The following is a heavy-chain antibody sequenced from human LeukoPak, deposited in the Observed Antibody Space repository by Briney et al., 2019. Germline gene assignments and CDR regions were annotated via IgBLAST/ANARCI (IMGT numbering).Heavy chain of an antibody. J-gene: IGHJ2*01. D-gene: IGHD3-9*01. CDR2: TYYRSKWYN. CDR1: GDSVSSNSAA. CDR3: ARGLTETVDWYFDL. V-gene: IGHV6-1*01. Sequence: SQTLSLTCAISGDSVSSNSAAWNWIRQSPSRGPEWLGRTYYRSKWYNDYAVSVKSRITINPDTSKNQFSLQLNSVTPEDTAVYYCARGLTETVDWYFDLWGRGTLVTVSS.